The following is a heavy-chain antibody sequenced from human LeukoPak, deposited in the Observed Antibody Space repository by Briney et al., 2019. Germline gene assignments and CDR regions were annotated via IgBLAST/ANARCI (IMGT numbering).Heavy chain of an antibody. CDR3: ARRGTVTTERFDY. CDR2: IYYSGST. Sequence: PSETLSLTCTVSGGPISSSSYYWGWIRQPPGKGLEWIGSIYYSGSTYYNPSLKSRVTISVDTSKNQFSLKLSSVTAADTAVYYCARRGTVTTERFDYWGQGTLVTVSS. V-gene: IGHV4-39*01. CDR1: GGPISSSSYY. D-gene: IGHD4-11*01. J-gene: IGHJ4*02.